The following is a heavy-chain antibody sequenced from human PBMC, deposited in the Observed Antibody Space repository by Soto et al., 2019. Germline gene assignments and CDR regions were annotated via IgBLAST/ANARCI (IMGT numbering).Heavy chain of an antibody. Sequence: QVQLVDSGGGLVKPGGSLRLSCAASGFTFTDYYMSWIRQAPGKGLEWVSYISTSSSFTNYADSVKGRFTSSRDNAKNALYLQMNRLRAEDTAVYYCARGYCRGGLGYENWGHGTLVTVS. CDR2: ISTSSSFT. J-gene: IGHJ4*01. CDR1: GFTFTDYY. V-gene: IGHV3-11*05. CDR3: ARGYCRGGLGYEN. D-gene: IGHD2-15*01.